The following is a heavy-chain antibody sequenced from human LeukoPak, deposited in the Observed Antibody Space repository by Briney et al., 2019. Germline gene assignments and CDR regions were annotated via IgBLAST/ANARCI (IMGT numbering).Heavy chain of an antibody. Sequence: GGSLRLSCAASGFTFDDYAMHWVRQAPGKGLEWVSLISWDGGSTYYADSVKGRFTISRDNSKNSLYLQMNSLRAEDTALYYCAKGAQFPDYYDSSGYYGIDYWGQGTLVTVSS. V-gene: IGHV3-43D*03. CDR2: ISWDGGST. CDR3: AKGAQFPDYYDSSGYYGIDY. J-gene: IGHJ4*02. CDR1: GFTFDDYA. D-gene: IGHD3-22*01.